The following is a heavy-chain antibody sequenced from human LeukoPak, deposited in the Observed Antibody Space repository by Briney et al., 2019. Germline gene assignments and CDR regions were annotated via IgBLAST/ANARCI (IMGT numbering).Heavy chain of an antibody. D-gene: IGHD1-26*01. CDR1: GGSISKFY. V-gene: IGHV4-59*01. CDR3: ARGYSGSYLANSNWYFDL. J-gene: IGHJ2*01. Sequence: KPLGTLSLTRTVSGGSISKFYWRWIRQPPGKGLGGIGVIYLSGSTNYNPSLKSRVTISVDTSKNQFSLKLRSVTAADTAVYYCARGYSGSYLANSNWYFDLWGRGTLVTVSS. CDR2: IYLSGST.